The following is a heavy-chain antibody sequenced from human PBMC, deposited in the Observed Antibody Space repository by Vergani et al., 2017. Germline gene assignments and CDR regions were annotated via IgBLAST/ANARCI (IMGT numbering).Heavy chain of an antibody. CDR2: INHSGST. Sequence: VQLVETGGGLIQPGGSLRLSCAASGFTVSSNYMSWVRQAPGKGLEWIGEINHSGSTNYNPSLKSRVTISVDTSKNQFSLKLSSVTAADTAVYYCARAAPYSSSWYFYYYYMDVWGKGTTVTVSS. J-gene: IGHJ6*03. V-gene: IGHV4-34*01. CDR1: GFTVSSNY. D-gene: IGHD6-13*01. CDR3: ARAAPYSSSWYFYYYYMDV.